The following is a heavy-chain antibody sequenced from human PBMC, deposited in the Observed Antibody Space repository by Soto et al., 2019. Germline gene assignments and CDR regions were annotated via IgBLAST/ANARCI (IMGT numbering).Heavy chain of an antibody. CDR2: VHISGHS. J-gene: IGHJ5*01. V-gene: IGHV4-4*02. D-gene: IGHD1-1*01. CDR3: ARVRQGCSANNCYFDP. CDR1: GGSVRAPDW. Sequence: SETLSLTCTLSGGSVRAPDWWNWVRQSPDKGLEWIAEVHISGHSNYNPSLRSRVSVSIDSSKNQFYLNLNSVTAADTAIYYCARVRQGCSANNCYFDPRGQGTQVTVSS.